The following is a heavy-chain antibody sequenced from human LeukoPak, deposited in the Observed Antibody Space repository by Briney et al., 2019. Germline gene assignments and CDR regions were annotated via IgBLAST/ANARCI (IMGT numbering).Heavy chain of an antibody. CDR3: ARERTRLGYCSGGSCWNWFDP. CDR1: GGTFSSYA. J-gene: IGHJ5*02. CDR2: IIPIFGTA. D-gene: IGHD2-15*01. V-gene: IGHV1-69*06. Sequence: SVKVSCKASGGTFSSYAISWVRQAPGQGLEWMGGIIPIFGTANYAQEFQGRVTITADKSTSTAYMELSSLRSEDTAVYYCARERTRLGYCSGGSCWNWFDPWGQGTLVTVSS.